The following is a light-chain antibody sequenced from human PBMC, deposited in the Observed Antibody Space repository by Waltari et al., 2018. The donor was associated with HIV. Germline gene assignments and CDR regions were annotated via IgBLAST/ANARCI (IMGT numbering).Light chain of an antibody. CDR1: TSNIGSNT. CDR2: NTD. J-gene: IGLJ2*01. CDR3: AAWDDELNVL. Sequence: QSLVIQPPSVSGAPGQTVTISCSGGTSNIGSNTVTWYRQFPGNAPPPLIYNTDQRPSGVPVRFSGSKSGTSASLAVSGLQSDDEADYYCAAWDDELNVLFGGGTTLTVL. V-gene: IGLV1-44*01.